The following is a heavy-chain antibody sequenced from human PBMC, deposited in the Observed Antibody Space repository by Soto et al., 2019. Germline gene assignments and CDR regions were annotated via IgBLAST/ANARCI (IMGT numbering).Heavy chain of an antibody. CDR1: GFTFSDYC. Sequence: GGSLRLSCAASGFTFSDYCMTWIRQAPGKGLEWVSYISSSGSTIYYADSMKGRFTISRDNAKNQFSLKLSSVTAADTAVYYCARTSYDSSGTAADPWGQGTLVTVSS. J-gene: IGHJ5*02. D-gene: IGHD3-22*01. V-gene: IGHV3-11*01. CDR2: ISSSGSTI. CDR3: ARTSYDSSGTAADP.